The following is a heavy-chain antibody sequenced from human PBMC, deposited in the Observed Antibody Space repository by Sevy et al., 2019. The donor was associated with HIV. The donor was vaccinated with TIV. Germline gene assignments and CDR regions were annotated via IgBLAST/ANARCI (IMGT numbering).Heavy chain of an antibody. CDR1: GYSFTSYW. D-gene: IGHD3-22*01. J-gene: IGHJ4*02. Sequence: GGALKISCKGSGYSFTSYWIGWVRQMPGKGLGWMGIIYPGDSYTRYSPSFQGQVTISADKSISTAYLQWSSLKASDTAMYYSAGLGGDDSSLAFDYWGQGTLVTVSS. CDR2: IYPGDSYT. V-gene: IGHV5-51*01. CDR3: AGLGGDDSSLAFDY.